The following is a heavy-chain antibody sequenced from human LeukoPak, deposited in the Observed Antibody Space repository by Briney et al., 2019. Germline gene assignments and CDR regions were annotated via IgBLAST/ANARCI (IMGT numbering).Heavy chain of an antibody. CDR2: IYWDDDK. CDR1: GFSLSTSGVG. J-gene: IGHJ4*02. V-gene: IGHV2-5*02. Sequence: SGPTLVKPTQTLTLTCTFSGFSLSTSGVGVGWIRQPPGKALEWLALIYWDDDKRYSPSLKSRLTITKDTSKNQVVLTMTNMDPVDTATYYCAHRRGLYSSSWYGEDYFDYWGQGTLVTVSS. D-gene: IGHD6-13*01. CDR3: AHRRGLYSSSWYGEDYFDY.